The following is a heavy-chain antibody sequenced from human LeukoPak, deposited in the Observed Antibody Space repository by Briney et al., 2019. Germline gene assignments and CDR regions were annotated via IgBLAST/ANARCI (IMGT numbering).Heavy chain of an antibody. CDR2: ISGSGGST. D-gene: IGHD1-14*01. V-gene: IGHV3-23*01. CDR1: GFTFSSYA. CDR3: AKDNRANWNHDWFDP. Sequence: GGSLRLSCAASGFTFSSYAMSWVRQAPGKGLEWVSAISGSGGSTYYADSVKGRFAISRDNSKNTLYLQMNSLRAEDTAVYYCAKDNRANWNHDWFDPWGQGTLVTVSS. J-gene: IGHJ5*02.